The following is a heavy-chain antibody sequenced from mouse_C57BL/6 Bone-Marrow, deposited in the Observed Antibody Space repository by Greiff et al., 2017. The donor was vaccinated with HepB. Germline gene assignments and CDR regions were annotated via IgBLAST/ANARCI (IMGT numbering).Heavy chain of an antibody. J-gene: IGHJ3*01. CDR1: GYTFTSYW. V-gene: IGHV1-54*01. CDR2: LNPGSGGT. CDR3: ARRDSNYGGAWFAY. D-gene: IGHD2-5*01. Sequence: VQLQQPGAELVKPGASVKLSCKASGYTFTSYWMHWVKQRPGQGLEWIGVLNPGSGGTNYNEKFKGKATLTADKSSSTAYMQLSSLTSEDSAVYFCARRDSNYGGAWFAYWGQGTLVTVSA.